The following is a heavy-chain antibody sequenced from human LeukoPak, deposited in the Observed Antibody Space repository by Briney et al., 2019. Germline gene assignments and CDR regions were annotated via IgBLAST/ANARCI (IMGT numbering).Heavy chain of an antibody. V-gene: IGHV3-30*02. D-gene: IGHD1-7*01. J-gene: IGHJ4*02. CDR1: GFTFSSYG. CDR2: IRYDGSNK. Sequence: GGSLRLSCEASGFTFSSYGMHWVRQAPGKGLEWVAFIRYDGSNKYYADSVKGRFTISRGNSKNTLYLQMNSLRAEDTAVYYCATHPETGTTEYFDYWGQGTLVTVSS. CDR3: ATHPETGTTEYFDY.